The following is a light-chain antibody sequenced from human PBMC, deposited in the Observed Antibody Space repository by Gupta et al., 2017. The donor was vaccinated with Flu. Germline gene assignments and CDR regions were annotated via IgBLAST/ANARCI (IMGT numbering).Light chain of an antibody. CDR3: CSYTSSATRV. V-gene: IGLV2-14*01. J-gene: IGLJ3*02. Sequence: QSALTQPASVSGSPGQSITISCTGTSGDIGGFNYVSWYQQHPGKAPKLMVYEVNNRPSGVSNRFSGSKSGNTASLTISGLQAEDEAEYYCCSYTSSATRVFGGGTKLTVL. CDR1: SGDIGGFNY. CDR2: EVN.